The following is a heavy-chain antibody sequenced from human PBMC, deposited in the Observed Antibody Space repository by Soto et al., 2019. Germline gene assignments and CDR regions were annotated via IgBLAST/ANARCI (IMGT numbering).Heavy chain of an antibody. CDR3: APWFGAFDY. D-gene: IGHD3-10*01. CDR1: GFTFSSYG. Sequence: QVQLVESGGGVVQPGRSLRLSCAASGFTFSSYGMHWVRQAPGRGLEWVAVISYDGSNKYYADSVKRRFTISRDNSKKTLYLPMNSLGAEDTAVYYCAPWFGAFDYWGQGTLVTVSS. J-gene: IGHJ4*02. CDR2: ISYDGSNK. V-gene: IGHV3-30*03.